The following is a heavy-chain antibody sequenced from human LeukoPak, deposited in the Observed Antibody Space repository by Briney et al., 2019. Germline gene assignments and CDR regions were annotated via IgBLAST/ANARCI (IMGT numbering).Heavy chain of an antibody. J-gene: IGHJ3*02. V-gene: IGHV4-39*07. Sequence: SETLSLTCTVSGGSISSSSYYWGWIGQPPGKGLEWIGSIYYSGSTYYNTSLKSRVTISVDTSKNQFSLKLSSVTAADTAVYYCARGEVDHDPFDIWGQGTMVTVSS. CDR3: ARGEVDHDPFDI. CDR1: GGSISSSSYY. D-gene: IGHD5-12*01. CDR2: IYYSGST.